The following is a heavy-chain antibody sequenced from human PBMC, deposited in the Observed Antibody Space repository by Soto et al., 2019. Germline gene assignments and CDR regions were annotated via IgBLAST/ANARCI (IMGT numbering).Heavy chain of an antibody. CDR1: GGSISSSNW. D-gene: IGHD2-2*01. CDR2: IYHSGST. Sequence: QVQLQESGPGLVKPSGTLSLTCAVSGGSISSSNWWSWVRQPPGKGLGGIGEIYHSGSTNYNPSLKSRVTISVDKSKNQFSLKLSSVTAADTAVYYCARIKVVPAATILADYWGQGTLVTVSS. CDR3: ARIKVVPAATILADY. J-gene: IGHJ4*02. V-gene: IGHV4-4*02.